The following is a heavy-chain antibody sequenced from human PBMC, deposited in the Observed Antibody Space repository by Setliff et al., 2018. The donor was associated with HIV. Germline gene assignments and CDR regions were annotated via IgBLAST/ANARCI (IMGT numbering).Heavy chain of an antibody. CDR1: GGSISSYY. CDR3: ARGSIAAANWFDP. CDR2: ISATGST. Sequence: KASETLSLTCTVSGGSISSYYWSWIRQPAGKGLEWIGHISATGSTNYNPSLKSRVTMSLDTSKNQFSLKATSVTAADTAVYYCARGSIAAANWFDPWGQGTLVTVSS. D-gene: IGHD6-13*01. J-gene: IGHJ5*02. V-gene: IGHV4-4*07.